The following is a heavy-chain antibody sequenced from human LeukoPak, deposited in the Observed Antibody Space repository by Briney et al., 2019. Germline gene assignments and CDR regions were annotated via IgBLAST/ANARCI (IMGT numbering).Heavy chain of an antibody. D-gene: IGHD5-12*01. Sequence: SETLSPTYAVSGDPINIHTDYKWTWIRQPPGKGLEWIGYVYYTGNTNYNPSFQSRVTISVDTSKNQFSLKLTSVTAADTAVYYCAREYSAFDYCGQGTLVTVSS. J-gene: IGHJ4*02. CDR2: VYYTGNT. CDR1: GDPINIHTDYK. CDR3: AREYSAFDY. V-gene: IGHV4-61*08.